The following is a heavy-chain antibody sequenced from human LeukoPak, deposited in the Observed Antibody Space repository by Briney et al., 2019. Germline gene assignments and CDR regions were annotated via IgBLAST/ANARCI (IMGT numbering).Heavy chain of an antibody. CDR1: GFTVSSNY. Sequence: GGSLRLSCAASGFTVSSNYMSWVRQAPGKGLEWVSVIYSGGRTYYADSVKGRFTISSHSSKNALYLQMNSLRAEDTAVYYCARVNGGGFDHWGQGTLVTVSA. D-gene: IGHD3-10*01. CDR2: IYSGGRT. V-gene: IGHV3-53*04. CDR3: ARVNGGGFDH. J-gene: IGHJ4*02.